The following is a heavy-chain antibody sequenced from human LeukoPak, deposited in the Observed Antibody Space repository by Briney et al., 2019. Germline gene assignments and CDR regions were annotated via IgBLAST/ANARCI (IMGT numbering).Heavy chain of an antibody. J-gene: IGHJ5*02. Sequence: SETLSLTCAVSGGSISSSNWWSWVRQPPGKGLEWIGEIYHSGSTNYNPSLKSRVTISVDTSKNQFSLKLSSVTAADTAVYYCARVIYMARGGYNWFDPWGQGTLVTVSS. CDR3: ARVIYMARGGYNWFDP. D-gene: IGHD3-22*01. V-gene: IGHV4-4*02. CDR2: IYHSGST. CDR1: GGSISSSNW.